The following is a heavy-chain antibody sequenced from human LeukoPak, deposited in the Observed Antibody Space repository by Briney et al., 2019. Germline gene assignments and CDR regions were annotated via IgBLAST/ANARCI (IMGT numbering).Heavy chain of an antibody. V-gene: IGHV4-39*02. D-gene: IGHD3-22*01. Sequence: SETLSLTCTVSGGSISSSSYYWGWLRQPPGKGLEWIGSIYYSGSTYYNPSLKSRVTISVDTSKSQFSLKLSSVTAADTAVYYCAREPVHYYDSSGYYYGEDYWGQGTLVTVSS. CDR3: AREPVHYYDSSGYYYGEDY. CDR2: IYYSGST. CDR1: GGSISSSSYY. J-gene: IGHJ4*02.